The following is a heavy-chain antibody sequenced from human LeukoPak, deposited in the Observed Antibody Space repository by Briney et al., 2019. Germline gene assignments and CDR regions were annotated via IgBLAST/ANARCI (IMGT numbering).Heavy chain of an antibody. CDR3: ARVEAVAGNWGGLDP. J-gene: IGHJ5*02. CDR1: GFTFSSYS. D-gene: IGHD6-19*01. CDR2: ISSTSSYI. Sequence: GGSLRLSCAASGFTFSSYSMNWVRQAPGKGLEWGSSISSTSSYIYYADSVKGRFTISRDNAKDSLFLQLNSLRAEDAAMYYCARVEAVAGNWGGLDPWGQGTLVTVSS. V-gene: IGHV3-21*01.